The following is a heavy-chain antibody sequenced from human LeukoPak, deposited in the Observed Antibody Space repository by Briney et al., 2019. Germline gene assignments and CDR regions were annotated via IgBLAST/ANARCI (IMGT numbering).Heavy chain of an antibody. V-gene: IGHV3-21*01. CDR3: ARATERFGELLANTH. Sequence: GGSLRLSCAASGFTFSSYSMNWVRQAPGKGLEWVSSISSSSSYIYYADSVKGRFTISRDNVKNSLYLQMNSLRAEDTAVYYCARATERFGELLANTHWGQGTLVTVSS. D-gene: IGHD3-10*01. J-gene: IGHJ4*02. CDR2: ISSSSSYI. CDR1: GFTFSSYS.